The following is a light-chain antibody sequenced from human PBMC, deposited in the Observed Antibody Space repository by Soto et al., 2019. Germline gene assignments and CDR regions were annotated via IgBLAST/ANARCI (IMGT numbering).Light chain of an antibody. CDR2: DAS. V-gene: IGKV3-11*01. CDR1: QSVSSY. CDR3: QQRSNWLT. Sequence: EIVLTQSPATLSLSPGERATLSCRASQSVSSYLAWYQQKPGQAPRLLIYDASNRATGIPARFSGSGSGTDFTLTISSLEPEDFAVYYCQQRSNWLTSGGG. J-gene: IGKJ4*01.